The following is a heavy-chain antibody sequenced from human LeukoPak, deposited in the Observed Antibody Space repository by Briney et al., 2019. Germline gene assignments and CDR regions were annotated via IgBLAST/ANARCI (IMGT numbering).Heavy chain of an antibody. D-gene: IGHD4-17*01. V-gene: IGHV4-39*01. CDR3: ARTGNDYGDFYFDY. CDR1: GVSISSGSNY. CDR2: IYFSGST. J-gene: IGHJ4*02. Sequence: PSETLSLTCRVSGVSISSGSNYWGWIRQPPGKTLEWIGSIYFSGSTYYNSSLKSRVIILIDTSKNQFSLKLSSVTAADTAVYSCARTGNDYGDFYFDYWGQGTLVTVSS.